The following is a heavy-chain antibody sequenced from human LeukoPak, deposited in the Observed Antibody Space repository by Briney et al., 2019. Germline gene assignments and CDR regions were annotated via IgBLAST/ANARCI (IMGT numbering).Heavy chain of an antibody. V-gene: IGHV3-23*01. D-gene: IGHD3-22*01. CDR1: GFTFSSYA. Sequence: GGSLRLSCAASGFTFSSYAMSWVRQAPGKGLEWVSTISGSSGSTYYADSVKGRFTISRDNSKNTLYLQMNSLRAEDTAVYYCARDLSSGYYGAFDIWGQGTMVTVSS. J-gene: IGHJ3*02. CDR2: ISGSSGST. CDR3: ARDLSSGYYGAFDI.